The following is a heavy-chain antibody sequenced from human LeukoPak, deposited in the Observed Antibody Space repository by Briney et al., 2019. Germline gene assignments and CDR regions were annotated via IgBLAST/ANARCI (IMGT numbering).Heavy chain of an antibody. CDR3: ARDLRQILLWFGELFYYYYGMDV. CDR2: ISYDGSNK. V-gene: IGHV3-30*04. CDR1: GFTFSSYA. D-gene: IGHD3-10*01. J-gene: IGHJ6*02. Sequence: GGSLRLSCAASGFTFSSYAMHWVRQAPGKGLEWVAVISYDGSNKYYADSVKGRFTISRDSSKNTLYLQMNSLRAEDTAVYYCARDLRQILLWFGELFYYYYGMDVWGQGTTVTVSS.